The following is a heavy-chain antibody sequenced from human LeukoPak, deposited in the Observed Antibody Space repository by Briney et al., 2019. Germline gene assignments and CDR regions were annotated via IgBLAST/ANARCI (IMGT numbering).Heavy chain of an antibody. J-gene: IGHJ4*02. CDR3: AKGVGSYY. V-gene: IGHV4-39*01. CDR2: IHYSGST. D-gene: IGHD1-26*01. CDR1: GDSISKSSYY. Sequence: PSETLSLTCTVSGDSISKSSYYWVWIRQPPGKGLEWIGSIHYSGSTYYNPSLKSRVAKSIDTSKNQFSLKLSSVTAADTAVYYCAKGVGSYYWGQGTLVTVSS.